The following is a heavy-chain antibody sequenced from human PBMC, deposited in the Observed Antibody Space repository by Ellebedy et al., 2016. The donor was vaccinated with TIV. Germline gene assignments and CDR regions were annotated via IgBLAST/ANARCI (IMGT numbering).Heavy chain of an antibody. Sequence: PGGSLRLSCAASGFTFSFHDMHWVRQATGKGLEWVSSISAPSDTYYIGSVKGRFTISRDNAKNSLYLQMNSLRAEDTAVYYCARSPSGELLNYWGQGTLVTVSS. V-gene: IGHV3-13*04. D-gene: IGHD1-26*01. CDR2: ISAPSDT. CDR3: ARSPSGELLNY. CDR1: GFTFSFHD. J-gene: IGHJ4*02.